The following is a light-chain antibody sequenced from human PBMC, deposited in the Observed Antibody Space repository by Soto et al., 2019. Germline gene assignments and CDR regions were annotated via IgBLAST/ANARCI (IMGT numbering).Light chain of an antibody. J-gene: IGKJ2*01. Sequence: EIVLTQSPGTLSVSPGERVTLSCRASQTVSSSYLAWYQHKPGQAPRLLIYGASGRASGIPDRISGSGSGTDFTLTISRLEPEDFAVYYCQQYGTSPYTFGQGTKLEIK. CDR1: QTVSSSY. CDR2: GAS. V-gene: IGKV3-20*01. CDR3: QQYGTSPYT.